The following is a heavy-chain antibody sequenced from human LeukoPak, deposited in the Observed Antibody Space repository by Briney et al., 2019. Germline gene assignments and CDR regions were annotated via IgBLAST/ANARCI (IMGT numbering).Heavy chain of an antibody. CDR3: AHRHFIGYTYDF. D-gene: IGHD5-18*01. V-gene: IGHV2-5*01. J-gene: IGHJ4*02. Sequence: SGPTLVKPTQTLTLTCSFSGFSLTGGRAGVGWVRQPPGKALEWLALIYGNDDERYSPSLRSRLTISKDTSKKQVVLTVTNMQPVDTGTYFCAHRHFIGYTYDFWGPGTLVTVSS. CDR1: GFSLTGGRAG. CDR2: IYGNDDE.